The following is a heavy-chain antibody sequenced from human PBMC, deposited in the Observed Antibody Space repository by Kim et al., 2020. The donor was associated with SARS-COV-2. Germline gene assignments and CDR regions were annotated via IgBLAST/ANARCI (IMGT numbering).Heavy chain of an antibody. V-gene: IGHV4-39*01. CDR3: QRARQAVAEAFDI. Sequence: SETLSLTCTVSGGSISSSSYYWGWIRQPPGKGLEWIGSIYYSGSTYYNPSLKSRVTISVDTSKNQFSLKLSSVTAADTAVYYCQRARQAVAEAFDIWGQGTMVTVSS. D-gene: IGHD6-19*01. CDR1: GGSISSSSYY. J-gene: IGHJ3*02. CDR2: IYYSGST.